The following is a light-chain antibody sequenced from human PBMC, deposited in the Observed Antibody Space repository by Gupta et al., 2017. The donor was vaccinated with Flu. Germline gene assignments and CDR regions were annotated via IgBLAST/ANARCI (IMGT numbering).Light chain of an antibody. CDR2: GAS. CDR3: QHYGRSPRT. J-gene: IGKJ1*01. Sequence: ERATLFCKTSQSVFSSSLAWYQQKRGQTPRLLIFGASSRATGVPDRFSGSGSGTDFTLTISRLEAEDFAMYYCQHYGRSPRTFGQGTNVEV. CDR1: QSVFSSS. V-gene: IGKV3-20*01.